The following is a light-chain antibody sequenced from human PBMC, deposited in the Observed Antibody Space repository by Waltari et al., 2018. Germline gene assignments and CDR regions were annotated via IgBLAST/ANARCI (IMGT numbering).Light chain of an antibody. CDR1: STDVGVYNS. V-gene: IGLV2-14*01. CDR2: DVS. Sequence: QSALTQPASVSGSPGLSVTIFCAGTSTDVGVYNSFSWYQENPGQAPRVIIYDVSDRPSGVSDRFSGSKSGNTASLTISGLQAEDEADYYCSSQSSNDVVLFGGGTKLTVL. J-gene: IGLJ2*01. CDR3: SSQSSNDVVL.